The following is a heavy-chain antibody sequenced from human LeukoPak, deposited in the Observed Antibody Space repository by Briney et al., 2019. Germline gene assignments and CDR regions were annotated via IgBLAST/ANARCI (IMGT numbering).Heavy chain of an antibody. CDR1: GYSISSGYY. V-gene: IGHV4-38-2*02. Sequence: SETLSLTCTVSGYSISSGYYWGWIRQPPGKGLEWIGSIYHSGSTYYNPSLKSRVTISVDTSKNQFSLKLSSVTAADTAVYYCARAPDAGGNGAFDIWGLGTMLTVSS. D-gene: IGHD4-23*01. CDR3: ARAPDAGGNGAFDI. J-gene: IGHJ3*02. CDR2: IYHSGST.